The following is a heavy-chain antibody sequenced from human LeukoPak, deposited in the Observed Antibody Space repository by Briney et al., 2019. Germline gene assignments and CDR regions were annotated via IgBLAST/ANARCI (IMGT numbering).Heavy chain of an antibody. J-gene: IGHJ4*02. D-gene: IGHD6-19*01. CDR3: AKGRRSSSSFFDS. V-gene: IGHV3-23*01. CDR2: INGRGDDT. CDR1: GFTFSDYY. Sequence: GGSLTLSCAASGFTFSDYYMSWIRHAPGRGLEWVSAINGRGDDTYYPDSVKGRFTISRDNSNNTLYLQMNSLRAEDTAVYYCAKGRRSSSSFFDSWGQGILVTVSS.